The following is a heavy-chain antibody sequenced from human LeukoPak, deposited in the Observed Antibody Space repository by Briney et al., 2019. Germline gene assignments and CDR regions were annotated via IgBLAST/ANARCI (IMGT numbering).Heavy chain of an antibody. Sequence: GGSLRLSCAASASTFSRYWMHWVRQAPGKGLVWVSRIKSDGGDTIYADSVKGRFTISRDNAKNTLYLQMDSLRAEDTAVYYCATGSGNYFSYWGQGTLVTVSS. CDR3: ATGSGNYFSY. CDR1: ASTFSRYW. V-gene: IGHV3-74*01. CDR2: IKSDGGDT. J-gene: IGHJ4*02. D-gene: IGHD1-7*01.